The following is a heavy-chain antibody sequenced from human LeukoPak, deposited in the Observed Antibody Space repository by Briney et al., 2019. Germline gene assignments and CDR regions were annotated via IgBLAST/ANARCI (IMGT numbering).Heavy chain of an antibody. Sequence: GGSLRLSCAASGFTLSSYWMTWVRQAPGKGLEWVSSISSGSSYIYYADSVKGRFTISRDNARNSLYLQMNSLRAEDTAVYYCASVAVAGYFDSWGQGTLVTVSS. J-gene: IGHJ4*02. CDR3: ASVAVAGYFDS. CDR1: GFTLSSYW. V-gene: IGHV3-21*01. CDR2: ISSGSSYI. D-gene: IGHD6-19*01.